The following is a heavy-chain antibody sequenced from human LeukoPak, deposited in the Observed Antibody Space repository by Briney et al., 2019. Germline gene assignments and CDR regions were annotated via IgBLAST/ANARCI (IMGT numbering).Heavy chain of an antibody. CDR1: GFTFSDYY. CDR3: AREVSSSWYGLNWFDP. CDR2: ISSSGSTI. V-gene: IGHV3-11*01. J-gene: IGHJ5*02. Sequence: GGSLRLSCADSGFTFSDYYMSWLRQAPGKGLEWVSYISSSGSTIYYADSVKGRFTISRDNAKNSLYLQMNSLRAEDTAVYYCAREVSSSWYGLNWFDPWGQGTLVTVSS. D-gene: IGHD6-13*01.